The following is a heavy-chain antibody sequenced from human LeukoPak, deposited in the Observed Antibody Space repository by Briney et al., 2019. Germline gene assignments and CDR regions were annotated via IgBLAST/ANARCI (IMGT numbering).Heavy chain of an antibody. CDR2: ISWNSGSI. V-gene: IGHV3-9*01. J-gene: IGHJ5*02. CDR3: AKDETTVTTGFDP. Sequence: GRSLRLSCAASGFTFDDYAMHWVRQAPGKGLEWVSGISWNSGSIGYADSVKGRFTISRDNSKNTLYLQMNSLRAEDTAVYYCAKDETTVTTGFDPWGQGTLVAVSS. D-gene: IGHD4-17*01. CDR1: GFTFDDYA.